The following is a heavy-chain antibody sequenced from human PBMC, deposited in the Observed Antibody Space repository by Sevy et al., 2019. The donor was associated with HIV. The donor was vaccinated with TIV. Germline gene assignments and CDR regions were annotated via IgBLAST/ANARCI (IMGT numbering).Heavy chain of an antibody. CDR1: GFTFDDYA. D-gene: IGHD2-15*01. CDR3: AKDMRYCSGGSCYNYGMDV. CDR2: ISWNSGSI. Sequence: GGSLRLSCAASGFTFDDYAMHWVRQAPGKGLEWVSGISWNSGSIGYADSVKGRFTISRDNAKNSLYLQMNSLRAEDTALYYCAKDMRYCSGGSCYNYGMDVWGQWTTVTVSS. J-gene: IGHJ6*02. V-gene: IGHV3-9*01.